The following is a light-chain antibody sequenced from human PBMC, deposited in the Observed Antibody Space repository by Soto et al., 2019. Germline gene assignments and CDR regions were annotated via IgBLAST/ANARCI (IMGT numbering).Light chain of an antibody. V-gene: IGKV3-20*01. CDR3: QQYGSSPLYS. J-gene: IGKJ2*03. CDR1: QSVDSIY. CDR2: GAS. Sequence: EIVLTQSPGTLSLAPGDSATLSCRASQSVDSIYLAWYQQKPGQAPRLLIFGASRRATGIPDRFSGSGSGTDFTLTISRLEPEDFAVYYCQQYGSSPLYSFGQGTKVEIK.